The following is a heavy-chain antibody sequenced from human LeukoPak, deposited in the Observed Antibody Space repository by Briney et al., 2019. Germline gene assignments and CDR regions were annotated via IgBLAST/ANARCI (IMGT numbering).Heavy chain of an antibody. J-gene: IGHJ4*02. CDR1: GYTFTSYD. V-gene: IGHV1-8*03. Sequence: ASVKVSCKASGYTFTSYDINWVRQATGQGLEWIGWMKPNSGNTGYAQKFQGRVTITRNTSISTAYMELSSLRSEDTAVYYCARASNDYVWGSYPSDYWGQGTLVTVSS. CDR3: ARASNDYVWGSYPSDY. CDR2: MKPNSGNT. D-gene: IGHD3-16*02.